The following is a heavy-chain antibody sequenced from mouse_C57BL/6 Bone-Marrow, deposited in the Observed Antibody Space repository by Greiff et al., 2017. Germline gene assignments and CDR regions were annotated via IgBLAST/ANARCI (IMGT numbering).Heavy chain of an antibody. CDR3: TTGYYGSSFLAY. CDR2: IEPENGDT. J-gene: IGHJ3*01. CDR1: GFNIKDDY. D-gene: IGHD1-1*01. V-gene: IGHV14-4*01. Sequence: VQLQQSGAELVRPGASVKLSCTASGFNIKDDYMHWVKQRPEQGLEWIGWIEPENGDTEYASKFKGKATITADTSSNTAYLQLSSLTSEDTAVYYCTTGYYGSSFLAYWGQGTLVTVSA.